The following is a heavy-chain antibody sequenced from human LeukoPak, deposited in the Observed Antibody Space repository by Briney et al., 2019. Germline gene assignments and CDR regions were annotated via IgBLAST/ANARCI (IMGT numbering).Heavy chain of an antibody. J-gene: IGHJ4*02. CDR1: GESFSGYY. CDR3: ARPRPGGGWFDY. CDR2: INHSGST. V-gene: IGHV4-34*01. D-gene: IGHD3-16*01. Sequence: HSETLSLTCAVYGESFSGYYWTWLRQPPGKGLEWIGEINHSGSTSYKLSLKSRVTISVDTSKNQFSLKLSSVTAADTAVYYCARPRPGGGWFDYWGQGVLVTVSS.